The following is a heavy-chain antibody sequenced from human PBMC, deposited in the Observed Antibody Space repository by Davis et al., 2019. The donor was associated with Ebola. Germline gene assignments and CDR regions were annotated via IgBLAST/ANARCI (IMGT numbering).Heavy chain of an antibody. V-gene: IGHV3-NL1*01. CDR1: GFTFTSYG. Sequence: GGSLRLSCAASGFTFTSYGMHWVRQAPGKGLEWVSVIYSGSSTYYADSVKGRFTISRDNSKNTLYLQMNSLRAEDTAVYYCASIYYYYGMDVWGQGTTVTVSS. J-gene: IGHJ6*02. CDR2: IYSGSST. CDR3: ASIYYYYGMDV. D-gene: IGHD3-10*01.